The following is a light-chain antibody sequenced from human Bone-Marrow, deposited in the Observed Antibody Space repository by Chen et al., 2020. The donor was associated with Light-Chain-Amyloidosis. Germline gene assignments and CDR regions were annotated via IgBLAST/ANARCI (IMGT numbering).Light chain of an antibody. J-gene: IGLJ1*01. CDR3: SPYSITYTLV. V-gene: IGLV2-14*01. CDR2: EVN. CDR1: SSDVGGDNH. Sequence: QSALTQPASVSGSPGQSITISCTGTSSDVGGDNHVAWYQQHPDKAPKLMIYEVNNRPSCVPGRFSGSNSLNTPSQTISGLQTHDEADYFCSPYSITYTLVFGRGTRVTDL.